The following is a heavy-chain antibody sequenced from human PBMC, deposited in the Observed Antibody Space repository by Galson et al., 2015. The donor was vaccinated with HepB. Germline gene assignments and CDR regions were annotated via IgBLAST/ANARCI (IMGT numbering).Heavy chain of an antibody. Sequence: TFSDYAMNWVRQAPGQGLEWMGWINTNTGNPTYAQGFTGRFVFSLDTSVSTAFLQISSLKPEDTAVYYCAGEYYFDTSGYYRPNLGFDPWGQGTLVTVSS. V-gene: IGHV7-4-1*02. CDR2: INTNTGNP. CDR3: AGEYYFDTSGYYRPNLGFDP. J-gene: IGHJ5*02. D-gene: IGHD3-22*01. CDR1: TFSDYA.